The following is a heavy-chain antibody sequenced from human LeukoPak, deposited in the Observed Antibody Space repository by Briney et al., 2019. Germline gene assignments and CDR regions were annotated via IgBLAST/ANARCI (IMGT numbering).Heavy chain of an antibody. J-gene: IGHJ4*02. V-gene: IGHV3-21*01. CDR2: ISSSSSYI. D-gene: IGHD3-22*01. Sequence: PGGSLRLSCAASGFTFSSYSMNWVRQAPGKGLEWVSSISSSSSYIYYADSVKVRFTISRDNAKNSLYLQMNSLRAEDTAVYYCARELDSSGYYYFDYWGQGTLVTVSS. CDR3: ARELDSSGYYYFDY. CDR1: GFTFSSYS.